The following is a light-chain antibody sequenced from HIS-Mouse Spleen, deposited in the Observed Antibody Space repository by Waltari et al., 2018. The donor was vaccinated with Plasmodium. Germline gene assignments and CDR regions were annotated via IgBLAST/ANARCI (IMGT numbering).Light chain of an antibody. J-gene: IGKJ4*01. CDR1: QSVSSY. CDR2: DAS. CDR3: QQRINWPRVLT. Sequence: EIVLTQSPATLSLSPGERATLPCSASQSVSSYLAWYQQKPGQAPRLLIYDASNWATGIPSMFSGSGSGTDFTLTIRSLEPADFAVYYCQQRINWPRVLTFGGGTKVEIK. V-gene: IGKV3-11*01.